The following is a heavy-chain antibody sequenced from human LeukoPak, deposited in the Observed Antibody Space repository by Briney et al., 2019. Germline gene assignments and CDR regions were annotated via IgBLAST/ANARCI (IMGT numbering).Heavy chain of an antibody. V-gene: IGHV1-18*01. Sequence: ASVKVSCKASGYTFTSYGISWVRQAPGQGLEWMGWISAYNGNTNYAQKLQGRVTMTTDTSTSTAYMELRSLRSDDTAVYYCARDRGLHNYGSYGMDVWGQGTTVTVSS. D-gene: IGHD4-11*01. CDR2: ISAYNGNT. J-gene: IGHJ6*02. CDR3: ARDRGLHNYGSYGMDV. CDR1: GYTFTSYG.